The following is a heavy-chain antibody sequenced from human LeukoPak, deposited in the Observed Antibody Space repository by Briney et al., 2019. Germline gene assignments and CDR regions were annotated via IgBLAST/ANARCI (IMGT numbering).Heavy chain of an antibody. V-gene: IGHV3-7*03. CDR3: LRDWDY. CDR1: GFTLSTYW. CDR2: VKQYGIEK. J-gene: IGHJ4*02. Sequence: GGSLRLSCAASGFTLSTYWMSWVRQAPGKGLEWVADVKQYGIEKYYVDSVKGRFTISRAHAKNSVYLQMSRLRAEDTAVYYCLRDWDYWGQGILVTVSS.